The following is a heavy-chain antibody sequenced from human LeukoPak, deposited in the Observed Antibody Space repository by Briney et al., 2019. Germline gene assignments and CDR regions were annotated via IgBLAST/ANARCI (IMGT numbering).Heavy chain of an antibody. CDR2: ISAYNGNT. J-gene: IGHJ4*02. CDR3: ARADILTGYPTDY. D-gene: IGHD3-9*01. Sequence: GASVKVSCKASGYTFTAYYLHWVRQAPGQGLEWMGWISAYNGNTNYAQKLQGRVTMTTDTSTSTAYMELRSLRSDDTAVYYCARADILTGYPTDYWGQGTLVTVSS. V-gene: IGHV1-18*04. CDR1: GYTFTAYY.